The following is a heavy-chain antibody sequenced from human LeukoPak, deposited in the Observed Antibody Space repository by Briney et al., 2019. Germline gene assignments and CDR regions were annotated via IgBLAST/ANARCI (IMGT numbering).Heavy chain of an antibody. J-gene: IGHJ5*02. CDR2: ISGSGGST. Sequence: PGGSLRLSCAASGFTFSSYAMSWVRQAPGKGLEWVSAISGSGGSTYYADSVKGRFTISRDNSKNTLYLQMNSLRAEDTAVYYCAKDSITIFGVVRRDNWFDPWGQGTLVTVSS. D-gene: IGHD3-3*01. CDR1: GFTFSSYA. CDR3: AKDSITIFGVVRRDNWFDP. V-gene: IGHV3-23*01.